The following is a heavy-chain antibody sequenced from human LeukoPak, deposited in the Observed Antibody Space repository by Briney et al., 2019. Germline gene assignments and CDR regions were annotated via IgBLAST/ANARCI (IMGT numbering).Heavy chain of an antibody. Sequence: GGSLRLSCAASGFTVSSDFMIWVRQAPGKGLEWVSTIYRNGNTHYADSVKGRFTISRDTSKNTLYLQMNSLRAGDTAVYYCANRGFWGQGALVTVSS. CDR1: GFTVSSDF. V-gene: IGHV3-53*01. J-gene: IGHJ4*02. CDR2: IYRNGNT. CDR3: ANRGF.